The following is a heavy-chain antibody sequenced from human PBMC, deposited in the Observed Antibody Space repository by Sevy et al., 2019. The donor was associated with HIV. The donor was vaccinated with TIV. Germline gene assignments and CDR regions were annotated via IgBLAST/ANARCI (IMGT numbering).Heavy chain of an antibody. D-gene: IGHD2-15*01. CDR1: GGTFSSYA. CDR3: AGEYDYERLGYCSGGSCFGYHYGMDV. Sequence: ASVKVSCKASGGTFSSYASSWVRQAPGQGLEWMGGIIPIFGTANYAQKFQGRVTITADESTSTAYMELSSLRSEGTAVYYCAGEYDYERLGYCSGGSCFGYHYGMDVWGQGTTVTVSS. V-gene: IGHV1-69*13. J-gene: IGHJ6*02. CDR2: IIPIFGTA.